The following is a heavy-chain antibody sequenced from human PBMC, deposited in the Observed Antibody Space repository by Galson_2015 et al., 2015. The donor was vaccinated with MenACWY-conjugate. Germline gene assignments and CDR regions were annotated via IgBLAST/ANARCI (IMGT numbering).Heavy chain of an antibody. Sequence: SLRLSCAASGFTFSSYWMSWVRQAPGKGLEWVANIKQDGSEKYYVDSVKGRFTISRDNAKNSLYLQMNSLRAEDTAVYYCVRLRIGARYFDLWGRGPLVTVSS. V-gene: IGHV3-7*03. CDR1: GFTFSSYW. D-gene: IGHD6-25*01. J-gene: IGHJ2*01. CDR3: VRLRIGARYFDL. CDR2: IKQDGSEK.